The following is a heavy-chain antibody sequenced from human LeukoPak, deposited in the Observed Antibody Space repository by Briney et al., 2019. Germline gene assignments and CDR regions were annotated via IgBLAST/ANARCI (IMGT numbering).Heavy chain of an antibody. CDR2: ISSSGSTI. J-gene: IGHJ4*02. CDR1: GFTFSSYE. Sequence: SGGSLRLSCAASGFTFSSYEMNWVRQAPGKGLEWVSYISSSGSTIYYADSVKGRFTISRDNAKNSLYLQMNSLRAEDTAVYYCARGGISFTFDYWGQGTLVTVSS. D-gene: IGHD1-26*01. CDR3: ARGGISFTFDY. V-gene: IGHV3-48*03.